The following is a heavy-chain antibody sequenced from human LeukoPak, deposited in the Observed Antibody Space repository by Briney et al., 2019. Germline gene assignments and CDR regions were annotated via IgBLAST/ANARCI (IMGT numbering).Heavy chain of an antibody. CDR2: MNPNSGNT. D-gene: IGHD5-18*01. CDR1: GYTFTSYD. J-gene: IGHJ4*02. V-gene: IGHV1-8*01. CDR3: ARGFVDTAMSGY. Sequence: ASVKVSCKASGYTFTSYDINWVRQATGQGLEWMGWMNPNSGNTGYAQKFQGRVTMTRNTSISTAYMELSSLRSEDTAVYYCARGFVDTAMSGYWGQGTLVTVSS.